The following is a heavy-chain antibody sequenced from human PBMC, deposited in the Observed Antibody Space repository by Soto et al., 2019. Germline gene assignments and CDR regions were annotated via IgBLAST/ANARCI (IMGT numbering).Heavy chain of an antibody. V-gene: IGHV1-58*01. CDR3: GAGYGDYGIDY. D-gene: IGHD4-17*01. CDR1: GFTFTSSA. J-gene: IGHJ4*02. CDR2: IVVGSGNT. Sequence: QMQLVQSGPEVKKPGTSVKVSCKASGFTFTSSAVQLVRQARGQRLEWIGWIVVGSGNTNYSQKVQERGTITRDMSTSTAYMELRRLRSEDTAVYYCGAGYGDYGIDYWGQGTLVTVPS.